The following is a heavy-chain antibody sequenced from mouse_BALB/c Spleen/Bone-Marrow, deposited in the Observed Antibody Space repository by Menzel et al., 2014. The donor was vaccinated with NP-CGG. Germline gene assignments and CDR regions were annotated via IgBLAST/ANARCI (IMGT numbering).Heavy chain of an antibody. CDR1: GYTFTDYY. V-gene: IGHV1-19*01. CDR2: INPFYGDT. J-gene: IGHJ1*01. Sequence: VQLQQSGPELVKPGASVKMSCKASGYTFTDYYMKWVKQSHGEXLEWIGVINPFYGDTFYNQKFKGKATLTVDKSSSTAYMQLDSLTSEDSAVYYCAMGVRLYWYFDVWGAGTTVTVSS. D-gene: IGHD2-14*01. CDR3: AMGVRLYWYFDV.